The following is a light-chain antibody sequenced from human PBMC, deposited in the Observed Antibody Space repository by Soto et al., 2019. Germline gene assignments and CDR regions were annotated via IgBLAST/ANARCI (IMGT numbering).Light chain of an antibody. V-gene: IGKV3-20*01. CDR3: QQYGTSPYT. CDR2: GAS. J-gene: IGKJ2*01. Sequence: EVVLTQSPGTLSLSPGERATLSCRASQTINTSYLAWYQQKRGQAPRLLIYGASSRATGIPDRFSGSGSGTDFSLTISRLEPEDFAVYYCQQYGTSPYTFGQGTKLEIK. CDR1: QTINTSY.